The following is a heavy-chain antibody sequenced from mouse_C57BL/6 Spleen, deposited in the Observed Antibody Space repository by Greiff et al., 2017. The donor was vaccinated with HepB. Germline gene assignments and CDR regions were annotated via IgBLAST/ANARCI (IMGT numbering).Heavy chain of an antibody. V-gene: IGHV5-9-1*02. CDR3: TRDPGTGFAY. J-gene: IGHJ3*01. D-gene: IGHD3-3*01. CDR2: ISSGGDYI. CDR1: GFTFSSYA. Sequence: EVQVVESGEGLVKPGGSLKLSCAASGFTFSSYAMSWVRQTPEKRLEWVAYISSGGDYIYYADTVKGRFTISRDNARNTLYLQMSSLKSEDTAMYYCTRDPGTGFAYWGQGTLVTVSA.